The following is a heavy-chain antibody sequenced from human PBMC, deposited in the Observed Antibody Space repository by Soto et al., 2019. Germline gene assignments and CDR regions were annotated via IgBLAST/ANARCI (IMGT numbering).Heavy chain of an antibody. CDR3: AREKCSSSWFQVENWFDP. CDR2: INPNSGGT. Sequence: QVQLVQSGAEVKKPRASVKVSCKASGYTFTGYYMHWVRQAPGQGLEWMGWINPNSGGTNYAQKFQGWVTMTRDTSISTAYMELSRLRSDDTAVYYCAREKCSSSWFQVENWFDPWGQGTLVTVSS. D-gene: IGHD6-13*01. V-gene: IGHV1-2*04. J-gene: IGHJ5*02. CDR1: GYTFTGYY.